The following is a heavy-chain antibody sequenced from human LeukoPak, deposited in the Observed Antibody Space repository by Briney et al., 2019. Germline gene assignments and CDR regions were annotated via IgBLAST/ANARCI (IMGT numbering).Heavy chain of an antibody. V-gene: IGHV3-30-3*01. CDR3: ARELIAVAGSSGPPIYYYGMDV. Sequence: QPGGSLRLSCTASGFIFSGSWMAWIRQAPGKGLEWVAVISYDGSNKYYADSVKGRFTISRDNSKNTLYLQMNSLRAEDTAVYYCARELIAVAGSSGPPIYYYGMDVWGQGTTVTVSS. CDR2: ISYDGSNK. CDR1: GFIFSGSW. J-gene: IGHJ6*02. D-gene: IGHD6-19*01.